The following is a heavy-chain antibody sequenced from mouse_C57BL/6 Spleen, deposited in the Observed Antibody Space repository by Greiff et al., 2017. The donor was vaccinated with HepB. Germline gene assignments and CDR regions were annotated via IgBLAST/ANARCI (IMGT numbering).Heavy chain of an antibody. V-gene: IGHV1-69*01. J-gene: IGHJ4*01. CDR2: IDPSDSYT. D-gene: IGHD2-3*01. CDR3: ARLFYDDPYGYAMDY. Sequence: QVQLQQPGAELVMPGASVKLSCKASGYTFTSYWMHWVKQRPGQGLEWIGEIDPSDSYTNYNQKFKGKSTLTVDKSSSTAYMQLSSLTSEDSAVYYCARLFYDDPYGYAMDYWGQGTSVTVSS. CDR1: GYTFTSYW.